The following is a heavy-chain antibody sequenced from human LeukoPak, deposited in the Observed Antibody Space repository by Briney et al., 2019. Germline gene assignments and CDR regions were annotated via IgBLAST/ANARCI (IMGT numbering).Heavy chain of an antibody. D-gene: IGHD6-19*01. V-gene: IGHV3-23*01. CDR2: ISGSGDST. CDR1: GFTFSSYA. J-gene: IGHJ4*02. Sequence: GGSLRLSCAASGFTFSSYAMSWVRQAPGKGLEWVSGISGSGDSTSYADSVKGQFIVSRDNSKNSLYLQMNSLRAEDTAAYFCAKVSSSAWYRDLDYWGQGTLVTVSS. CDR3: AKVSSSAWYRDLDY.